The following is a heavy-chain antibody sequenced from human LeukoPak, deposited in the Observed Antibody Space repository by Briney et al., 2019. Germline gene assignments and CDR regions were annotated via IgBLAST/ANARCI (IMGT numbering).Heavy chain of an antibody. Sequence: GSSVKVSCTASGYTFTSYYMHWVRQAPAQGLEWMGIINPSGGSTSYAQKFQGRVTMTRDTSTSTVYMELSSLGSEDTAVYYCASSVCCSGGSCYGPIDHWGQGTLVTVSS. D-gene: IGHD2-15*01. J-gene: IGHJ4*01. CDR1: GYTFTSYY. CDR2: INPSGGST. CDR3: ASSVCCSGGSCYGPIDH. V-gene: IGHV1-46*01.